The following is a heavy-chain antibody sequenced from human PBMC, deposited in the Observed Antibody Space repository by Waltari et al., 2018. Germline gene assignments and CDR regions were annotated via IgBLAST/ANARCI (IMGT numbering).Heavy chain of an antibody. V-gene: IGHV3-23*01. CDR2: ISGSGGST. CDR3: AKDHYYDSSGFDY. Sequence: EVQLLESGGGLVQPRGSLRLSCAASGFTVSSYSMNWGRQAPGKGLALVSAISGSGGSTYYADSVKGRFTISRDNSKNTLYLQMNSLRADDTAVYYCAKDHYYDSSGFDYWGQGTLVTVSS. J-gene: IGHJ4*02. D-gene: IGHD3-22*01. CDR1: GFTVSSYS.